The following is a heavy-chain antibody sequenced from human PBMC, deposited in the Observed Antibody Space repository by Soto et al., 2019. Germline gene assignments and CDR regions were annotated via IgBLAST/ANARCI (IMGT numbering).Heavy chain of an antibody. CDR3: ARSQGSSTSLEIYYYYYYGMDV. J-gene: IGHJ6*02. CDR1: GGTFSSYA. D-gene: IGHD2-2*01. Sequence: QVQPVQSGAEVKKPGSSVKVSCKASGGTFSSYAISWVRQAPGQGLEWMGGIIPTSGTANYAQKFQGRVTITEDESTSTAYMELSSLRSEDTAVYYCARSQGSSTSLEIYYYYYYGMDVWGQGTTVTVSS. V-gene: IGHV1-69*01. CDR2: IIPTSGTA.